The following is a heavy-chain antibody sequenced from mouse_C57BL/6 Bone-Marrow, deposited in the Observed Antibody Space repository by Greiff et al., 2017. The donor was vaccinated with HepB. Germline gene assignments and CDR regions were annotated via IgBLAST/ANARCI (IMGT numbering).Heavy chain of an antibody. D-gene: IGHD2-4*01. V-gene: IGHV1-64*01. J-gene: IGHJ2*01. CDR3: ARFYYDYLDY. Sequence: QVQLQQPGAELVKPGASVKLSCKASGYTFTSYWMHWVKQRPGQGLEWIGMIHPNSGSTNYNEKFKSKATLTVDKSSSTAYMRLSSLTSEDSAVYYCARFYYDYLDYWGQGTTLTVSS. CDR1: GYTFTSYW. CDR2: IHPNSGST.